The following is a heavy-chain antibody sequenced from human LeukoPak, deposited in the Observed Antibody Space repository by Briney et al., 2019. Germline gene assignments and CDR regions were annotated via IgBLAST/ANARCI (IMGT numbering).Heavy chain of an antibody. Sequence: PGGSLRLSCAASGFTFSNYGMHWVRQAPGKGLEWVAVIWYDGSNKYYADSVKGRFTISRDNSKNTLYLQMNSLRAEDTAVYYCARSPSSSGFDYWGQGTLVTVSS. D-gene: IGHD6-19*01. CDR3: ARSPSSSGFDY. V-gene: IGHV3-33*01. CDR2: IWYDGSNK. CDR1: GFTFSNYG. J-gene: IGHJ4*02.